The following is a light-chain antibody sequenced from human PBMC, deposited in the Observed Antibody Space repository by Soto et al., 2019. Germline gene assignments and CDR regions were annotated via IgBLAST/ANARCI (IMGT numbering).Light chain of an antibody. V-gene: IGLV2-11*01. CDR1: SGDIGAYNY. CDR2: DVN. Sequence: QSALTQPRSVSGSPGQSVTFSCTGTSGDIGAYNYVSWYQFHPGKAPKMIIYDVNKRPSGVPDRFSGSKSGNTASLTISWLQAEDEADYYCCSYAGSSTSVLFGGGTKLTVL. CDR3: CSYAGSSTSVL. J-gene: IGLJ2*01.